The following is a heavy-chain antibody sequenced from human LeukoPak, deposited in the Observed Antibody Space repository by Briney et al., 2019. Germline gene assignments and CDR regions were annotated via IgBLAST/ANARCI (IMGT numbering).Heavy chain of an antibody. CDR1: GGSFSGYY. V-gene: IGHV4-34*01. CDR2: INHSGST. D-gene: IGHD3-10*01. Sequence: KPSETLSLTCAVYGGSFSGYYWSWIRQPPGKGLEWIGEINHSGSTNYNPSLKSRVTISVDTSKNQFSLKLSSVTAADTAVYYCARGGGRYYYGSGKWFDPWDQGTLVTVSS. J-gene: IGHJ5*02. CDR3: ARGGGRYYYGSGKWFDP.